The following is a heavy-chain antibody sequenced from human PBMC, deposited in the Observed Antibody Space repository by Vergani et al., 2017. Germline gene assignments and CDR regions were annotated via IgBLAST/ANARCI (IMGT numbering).Heavy chain of an antibody. V-gene: IGHV3-11*01. Sequence: QVQLVESGGGLVKPGGSLRLSCAASGFTFSDYYMSWIRQPPGKGLEWVSYISSSGSTIYYADSVKGRFTISRDNAKNSLYLQMNSVRAEDTAVYYCASPPRGNAALRFAFDIWGQGTMVTVSS. CDR3: ASPPRGNAALRFAFDI. CDR1: GFTFSDYY. J-gene: IGHJ3*02. CDR2: ISSSGSTI. D-gene: IGHD5-12*01.